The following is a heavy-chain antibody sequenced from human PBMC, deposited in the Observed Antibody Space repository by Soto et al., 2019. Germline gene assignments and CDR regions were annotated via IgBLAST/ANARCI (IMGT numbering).Heavy chain of an antibody. CDR1: GASITSGTYY. V-gene: IGHV4-39*01. CDR2: IYYDGST. Sequence: SETLSLTCTVSGASITSGTYYWGWLRQSPGKGLEWIATIYYDGSTFYSPSLRTRVTISADTSKNQFSLKLNSVTASDTAVYYCVSRLGYGFAMDVWGQGTTVT. J-gene: IGHJ6*02. D-gene: IGHD5-12*01. CDR3: VSRLGYGFAMDV.